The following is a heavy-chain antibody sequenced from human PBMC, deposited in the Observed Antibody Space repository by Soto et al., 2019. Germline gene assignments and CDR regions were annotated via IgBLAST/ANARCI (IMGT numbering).Heavy chain of an antibody. J-gene: IGHJ4*02. D-gene: IGHD3-16*01. CDR3: AKDRRAGGNSAFYFDF. CDR1: GFKFSNYA. V-gene: IGHV3-23*01. Sequence: GSLRLSCAASGFKFSNYAMSWVRQAPGKGLEWVSLISATGGGTYYADSVKGRFTISRDNSHNTPYLQVHSLTAEDTAVYYCAKDRRAGGNSAFYFDFWGQGAQVTVSS. CDR2: ISATGGGT.